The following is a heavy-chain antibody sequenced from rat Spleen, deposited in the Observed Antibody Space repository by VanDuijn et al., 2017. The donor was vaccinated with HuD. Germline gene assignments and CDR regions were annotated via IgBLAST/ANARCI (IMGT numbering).Heavy chain of an antibody. V-gene: IGHV5-46*01. Sequence: EVQLVESGGGLVQPGRSLKLSCAASGFTFSSFPMAWVRQAPKKGLEWVAYITNTGGSTYYPDSVKGRFTISRDNAKTTLYLQMDSLGSEDTATYYCTRHDYSGVITNWFAYWGQGTLVTVSS. CDR3: TRHDYSGVITNWFAY. CDR1: GFTFSSFP. J-gene: IGHJ3*01. D-gene: IGHD1-4*01. CDR2: ITNTGGST.